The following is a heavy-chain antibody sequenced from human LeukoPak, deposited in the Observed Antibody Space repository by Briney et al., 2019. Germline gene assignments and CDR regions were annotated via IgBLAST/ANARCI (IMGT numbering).Heavy chain of an antibody. V-gene: IGHV4-39*07. Sequence: SETLSLTCTVSGGSISSSSYYWGWIRQPPGKGLEWIGSIYYSVSTYYNPSLKSRVTISVDTSKNQFSLKLSSVTAADTAVYYCATQAEPTHFDYWGQGTLVTVSS. D-gene: IGHD1-14*01. CDR1: GGSISSSSYY. J-gene: IGHJ4*02. CDR3: ATQAEPTHFDY. CDR2: IYYSVST.